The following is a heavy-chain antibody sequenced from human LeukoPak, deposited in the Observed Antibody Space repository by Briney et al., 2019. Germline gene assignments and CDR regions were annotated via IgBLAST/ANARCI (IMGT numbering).Heavy chain of an antibody. CDR1: GGSFSGYY. V-gene: IGHV4-34*01. CDR2: INHSGST. D-gene: IGHD3-22*01. J-gene: IGHJ4*02. Sequence: SETLPLTSAVHGGSFSGYYWSWIRQPPGKGLEWIGEINHSGSTNYNPSLKSRVTISVDTSKIQFSLKLSSVTAADTAVYYCAREGSRGYHDYWGQGTLVTVSS. CDR3: AREGSRGYHDY.